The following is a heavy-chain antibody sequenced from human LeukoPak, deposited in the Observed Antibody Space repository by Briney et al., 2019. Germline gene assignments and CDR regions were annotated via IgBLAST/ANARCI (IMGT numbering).Heavy chain of an antibody. D-gene: IGHD3-10*01. V-gene: IGHV4-61*01. J-gene: IGHJ4*02. CDR1: GGSISSGSYY. CDR3: ASRYGSGSYGFDY. CDR2: MYYNGSM. Sequence: SETLSLTCTVSGGSISSGSYYWSWIRQPPGKGLEWIGYMYYNGSMNYNPSLKSRVTISADTSKNQFSLKLSSVTAADTAVYYCASRYGSGSYGFDYWGQGTLVTVSS.